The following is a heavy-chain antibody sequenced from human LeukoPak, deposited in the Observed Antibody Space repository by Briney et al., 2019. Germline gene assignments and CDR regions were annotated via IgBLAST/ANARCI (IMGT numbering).Heavy chain of an antibody. J-gene: IGHJ1*01. CDR2: INHSGST. CDR1: GGSFSGYY. Sequence: SETLSLTCAVYGGSFSGYYWSWIRQPPGKGLEWIGEINHSGSTNYNPSLKSRVTISVDTSKNQFSLKLSSVTAADTAVYYCARASRSRSGSHYPEYFQHWGQGTLVTVSS. CDR3: ARASRSRSGSHYPEYFQH. V-gene: IGHV4-34*01. D-gene: IGHD1-26*01.